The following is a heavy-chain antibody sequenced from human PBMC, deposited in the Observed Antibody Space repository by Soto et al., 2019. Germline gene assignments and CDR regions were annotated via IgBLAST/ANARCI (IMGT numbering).Heavy chain of an antibody. V-gene: IGHV3-23*01. D-gene: IGHD3-22*01. J-gene: IGHJ4*02. CDR3: AKEDTPYYDSSGYLSY. CDR2: ISGSGGST. Sequence: PGRSLRLSCAASGFTFSNYAMSWVRQAPGKGLEWVSAISGSGGSTYYAESVKGRFNISRDNSKNTLYLQMNSLRAEDTAVYYCAKEDTPYYDSSGYLSYWGQGTLVTVSS. CDR1: GFTFSNYA.